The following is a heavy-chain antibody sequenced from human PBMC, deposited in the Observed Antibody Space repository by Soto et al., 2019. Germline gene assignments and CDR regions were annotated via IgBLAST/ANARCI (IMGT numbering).Heavy chain of an antibody. V-gene: IGHV4-34*01. Sequence: QVQLQQWCEGLLKPSETLSLTCAVYGGSFSGYYWSWIRQPPGKGLEWIGEINHSGSTNYNPSLKSRVTISVDTSKNQFSLKLSSVTAADTAVYYCARGQIVVVHESYYFDYWGQGTLVTVSS. CDR1: GGSFSGYY. D-gene: IGHD2-15*01. CDR3: ARGQIVVVHESYYFDY. CDR2: INHSGST. J-gene: IGHJ4*02.